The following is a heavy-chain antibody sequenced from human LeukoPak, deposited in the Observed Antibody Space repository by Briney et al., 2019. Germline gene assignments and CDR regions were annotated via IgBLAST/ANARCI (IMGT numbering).Heavy chain of an antibody. CDR2: IDPSDSYT. Sequence: GESLKISCKGSGYSFTSYWISWVRQMPGKGLEWMGRIDPSDSYTNYSPSFQGHVTISADKSISTAYLQWSSLKASDTAMYYCARQSPGYCSGGSCRSSDYWGQGTLVTVSS. V-gene: IGHV5-10-1*01. CDR3: ARQSPGYCSGGSCRSSDY. J-gene: IGHJ4*02. CDR1: GYSFTSYW. D-gene: IGHD2-15*01.